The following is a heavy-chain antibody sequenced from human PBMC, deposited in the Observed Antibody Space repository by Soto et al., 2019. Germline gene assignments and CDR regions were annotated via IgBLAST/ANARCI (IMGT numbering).Heavy chain of an antibody. CDR3: AADSLPTSSGWLDY. Sequence: QMQLVQSGPEVKKPGTSVKVSCKASGFTFTSSAVQWVRQARGQRLEWIGGIVVGSGNTNYAQKFQERVTITRDMSTSTAYMELSSLRSEDTAVYYCAADSLPTSSGWLDYWGQGTLVTVSS. J-gene: IGHJ4*02. D-gene: IGHD6-19*01. CDR1: GFTFTSSA. V-gene: IGHV1-58*01. CDR2: IVVGSGNT.